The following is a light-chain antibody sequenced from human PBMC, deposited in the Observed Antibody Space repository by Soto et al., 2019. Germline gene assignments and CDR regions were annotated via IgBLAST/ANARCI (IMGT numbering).Light chain of an antibody. CDR3: QSYDSSLSGSL. V-gene: IGLV1-40*01. CDR1: SSNIGAGYG. J-gene: IGLJ2*01. CDR2: GND. Sequence: QSVLPQPPSVPGAPGQRATISCTGSSSNIGAGYGVHWYQHLPGRAPKIIIYGNDYRPSGVPDRFSGSKSGASASLAITGLQAEDEADYYCQSYDSSLSGSLFGGGTKLTVL.